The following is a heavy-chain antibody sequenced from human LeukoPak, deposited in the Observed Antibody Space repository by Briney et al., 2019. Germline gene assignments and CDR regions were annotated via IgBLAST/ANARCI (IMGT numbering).Heavy chain of an antibody. J-gene: IGHJ3*02. V-gene: IGHV4-59*01. Sequence: PSETLSLSCTVSGGSISSYYWSWIRQPPGEGLEWIEYIHYSGSTNYNPSFKSRVTISVDTSKNQFSLKLSSVTAADTAVYYCARDEGGRIGASDIWGQGTMVTVSS. CDR2: IHYSGST. CDR1: GGSISSYY. D-gene: IGHD1-26*01. CDR3: ARDEGGRIGASDI.